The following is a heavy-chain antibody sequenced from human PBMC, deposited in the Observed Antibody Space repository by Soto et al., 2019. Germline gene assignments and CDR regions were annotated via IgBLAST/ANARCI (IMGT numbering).Heavy chain of an antibody. D-gene: IGHD2-2*01. CDR3: ARAHGYCSSTSCSDYYYYYGMDV. CDR2: IIPIFGTA. J-gene: IGHJ6*02. Sequence: QVQLVQSGAEVKKPGSSVTVSCKASGGTFSSYAISWVRQAPGQGLEWMGGIIPIFGTANYAQKFQGRVTITADESTSTAYMELSSMRSEDTAVYYCARAHGYCSSTSCSDYYYYYGMDVWGQGTTVTVSS. CDR1: GGTFSSYA. V-gene: IGHV1-69*01.